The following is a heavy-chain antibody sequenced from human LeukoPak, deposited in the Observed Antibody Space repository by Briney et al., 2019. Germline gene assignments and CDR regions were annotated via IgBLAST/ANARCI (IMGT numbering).Heavy chain of an antibody. CDR3: AVARGDYGGPWFDP. CDR2: IYSGGDT. D-gene: IGHD4-17*01. Sequence: PGGSLRLSCAASGFTVSSSHMTWVRQAVGKGLEWVSFIYSGGDTSYADSVKGRFTISRDNSKNTLYLQMNSLRAEDTAVYYCAVARGDYGGPWFDPWGQGTLVTVSS. CDR1: GFTVSSSH. J-gene: IGHJ5*02. V-gene: IGHV3-53*01.